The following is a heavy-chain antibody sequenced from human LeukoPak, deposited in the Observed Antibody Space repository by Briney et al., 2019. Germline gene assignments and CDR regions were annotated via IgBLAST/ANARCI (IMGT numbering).Heavy chain of an antibody. D-gene: IGHD3-10*01. CDR1: GDSVSNNIAT. CDR3: VRDSDDYYWALDF. J-gene: IGHJ4*02. V-gene: IGHV6-1*01. Sequence: SQTLSLTCAISGDSVSNNIATWNWVRQSPSRRLEWLGRTYYRSRWGNDYAISVKGRITINPDTSRNQFSLQLNSVTPEDTAVYYCVRDSDDYYWALDFWGQGTPVTVSS. CDR2: TYYRSRWGN.